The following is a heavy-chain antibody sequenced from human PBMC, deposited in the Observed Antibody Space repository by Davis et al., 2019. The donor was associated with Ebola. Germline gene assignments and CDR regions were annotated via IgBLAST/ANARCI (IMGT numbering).Heavy chain of an antibody. CDR2: INHSGST. D-gene: IGHD1/OR15-1a*01. CDR3: ARGPSLNNFDY. CDR1: GGSFSGYY. J-gene: IGHJ4*02. V-gene: IGHV4-34*01. Sequence: SETLSLTCAVYGGSFSGYYWGWIRQPPGKGLEWIGEINHSGSTNYNPSLKSRVTISVDTSKNQFSLKLSSVTAADTAVYYCARGPSLNNFDYWGQGTLVTVSS.